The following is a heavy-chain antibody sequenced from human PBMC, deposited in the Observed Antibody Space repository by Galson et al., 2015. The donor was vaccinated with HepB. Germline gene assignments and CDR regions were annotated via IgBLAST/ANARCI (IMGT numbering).Heavy chain of an antibody. CDR3: AAPYHYYGSGTPPYY. CDR1: GFTFTSSA. Sequence: SVKVSCKASGFTFTSSAMQWVRQARGQRLEWIGWIVVGSGNTNYAQRFQERVTITRDMSTSTAYMELSSLRSEDTAVYYCAAPYHYYGSGTPPYYWGQGTLVTVSS. CDR2: IVVGSGNT. J-gene: IGHJ4*02. D-gene: IGHD3-10*01. V-gene: IGHV1-58*02.